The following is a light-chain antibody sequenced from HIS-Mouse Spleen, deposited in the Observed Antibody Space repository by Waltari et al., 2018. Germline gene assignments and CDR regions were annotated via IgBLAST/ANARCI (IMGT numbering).Light chain of an antibody. CDR3: CSYAGSYTVV. J-gene: IGLJ2*01. CDR2: DVS. V-gene: IGLV2-11*01. Sequence: QSALTQPRSVSGSPGQSVTISCTGTSSDVGGYNSVSWYQQPPGKAPKLMIYDVSKRPSGVPDRFSGSKSGNTASLTISGLQAEDEADYYCCSYAGSYTVVFGGGTKLTVL. CDR1: SSDVGGYNS.